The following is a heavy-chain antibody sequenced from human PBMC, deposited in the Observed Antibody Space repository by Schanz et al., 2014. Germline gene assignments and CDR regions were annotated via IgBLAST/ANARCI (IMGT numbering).Heavy chain of an antibody. Sequence: EVQLVESGGGLVKPGGSLRLSCEASEFTFSSYKMNWVRQAPGKGLEWVSSISSSGSYIHYADSVKGRFTISRDNAKSSLYLQMNSLRAEDTAVYYCAKARRKSNCSGGRCFHYSYYGMDVWGQGTTVTVSS. D-gene: IGHD2-15*01. CDR2: ISSSGSYI. V-gene: IGHV3-21*04. CDR1: EFTFSSYK. CDR3: AKARRKSNCSGGRCFHYSYYGMDV. J-gene: IGHJ6*02.